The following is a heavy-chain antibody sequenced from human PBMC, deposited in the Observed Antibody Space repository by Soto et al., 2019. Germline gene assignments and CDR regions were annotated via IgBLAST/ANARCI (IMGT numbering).Heavy chain of an antibody. CDR1: GGSISSGDYY. J-gene: IGHJ5*02. V-gene: IGHV4-30-4*01. CDR2: IYYSGST. D-gene: IGHD1-26*01. Sequence: PSETLSLTCTVSGGSISSGDYYWSWIRQPPGKGLEWIGYIYYSGSTYYNPSLKSRVTISVDTSKNQFSLKLSSVTAADTAVYYCARDQELELEGNWFDPWGQGTLVTVSS. CDR3: ARDQELELEGNWFDP.